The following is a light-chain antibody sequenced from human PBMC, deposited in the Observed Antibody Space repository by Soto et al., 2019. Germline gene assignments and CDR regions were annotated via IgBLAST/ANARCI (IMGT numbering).Light chain of an antibody. CDR3: SSYTSISPYV. J-gene: IGLJ1*01. Sequence: QSVLTQPASVSASPGQSITISCTGTSSDVGGYNYVSWYQQHPGKAPKLMIYEVSNRPSGVSNRFSGSKSGNTASLTISGLQAEDEADYYCSSYTSISPYVFGTGTKLTVL. CDR2: EVS. CDR1: SSDVGGYNY. V-gene: IGLV2-14*01.